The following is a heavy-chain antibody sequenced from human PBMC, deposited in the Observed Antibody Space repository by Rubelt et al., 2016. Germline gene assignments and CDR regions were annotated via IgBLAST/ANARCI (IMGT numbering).Heavy chain of an antibody. CDR3: AREGYWPLGFDY. CDR2: IAYDGSNK. J-gene: IGHJ4*02. Sequence: QVQLVESGGGVVQPGESLRLSCAASGFTFSSYGIHWVRQAPGKGLEWVAVIAYDGSNKYYADSVKGRFPIPRDNSKKTLMLQMNRLGTADTALYYWAREGYWPLGFDYWGQGTLVTVSS. V-gene: IGHV3-33*05. D-gene: IGHD1-26*01. CDR1: GFTFSSYG.